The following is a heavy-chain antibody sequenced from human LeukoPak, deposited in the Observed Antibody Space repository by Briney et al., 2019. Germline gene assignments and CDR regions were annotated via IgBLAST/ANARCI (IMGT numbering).Heavy chain of an antibody. Sequence: PGGSLRLSCAASGFTFDDYAMHWVRQAPGKGLEWVSGISWNSGSIGYADSVKGRFTISRDNAKNSLYLQMNSLRAEDTALYYCAAKRTYSSGWYSAFDYWGQGTLVTVSS. J-gene: IGHJ4*02. D-gene: IGHD6-19*01. V-gene: IGHV3-9*01. CDR1: GFTFDDYA. CDR3: AAKRTYSSGWYSAFDY. CDR2: ISWNSGSI.